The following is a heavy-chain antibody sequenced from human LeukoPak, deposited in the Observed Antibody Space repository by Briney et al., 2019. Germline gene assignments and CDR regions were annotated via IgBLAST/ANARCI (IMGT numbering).Heavy chain of an antibody. V-gene: IGHV1-18*01. CDR2: ISAYNGNT. J-gene: IGHJ4*02. Sequence: ASVKVSCKASGYTFTSYGISWVRQAPGQGLEWMGWISAYNGNTNYAQKLQGRVTMTTDTSTSTAYMELRRLRSDYTAVYYCVRGVVVPDATMTEFDYWGQGTLVTVSS. CDR1: GYTFTSYG. CDR3: VRGVVVPDATMTEFDY. D-gene: IGHD2-2*01.